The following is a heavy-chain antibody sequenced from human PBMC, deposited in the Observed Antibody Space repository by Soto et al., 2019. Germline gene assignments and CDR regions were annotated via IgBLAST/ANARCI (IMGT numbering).Heavy chain of an antibody. V-gene: IGHV4-59*01. CDR1: GGSISSYY. J-gene: IGHJ4*02. CDR2: IYHSGST. Sequence: SETLSLTCTVSGGSISSYYWSWIRQPPGKGLEWIGYIYHSGSTNYNPSLKSRVTISVDTSKNQFSLKLSSVTAADTAVYYCAAGEYYYGSGSYFDYWGQGTLVTVSS. D-gene: IGHD3-10*01. CDR3: AAGEYYYGSGSYFDY.